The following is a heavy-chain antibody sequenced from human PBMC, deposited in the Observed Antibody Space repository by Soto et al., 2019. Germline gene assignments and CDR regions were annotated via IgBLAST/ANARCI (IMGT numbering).Heavy chain of an antibody. CDR3: AKDDRTYYYYGLDV. V-gene: IGHV3-23*01. CDR2: IRGSGAST. D-gene: IGHD3-16*02. Sequence: EVQLLESGGGLVQPGGSLRLSCAAAGFIFSTYAMTWVRQAPGKGLEWVSAIRGSGASTYYADSVKGRFTISRDNSKDTQCLQRNSLRAEDTAVYYCAKDDRTYYYYGLDVWGQGTTVTVSS. CDR1: GFIFSTYA. J-gene: IGHJ6*02.